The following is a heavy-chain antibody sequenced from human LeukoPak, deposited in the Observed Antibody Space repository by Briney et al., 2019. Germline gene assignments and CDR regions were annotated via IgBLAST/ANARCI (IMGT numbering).Heavy chain of an antibody. CDR1: GATFNRYV. CDR2: ITPTLGTS. J-gene: IGHJ4*02. D-gene: IGHD3-16*02. V-gene: IGHV1-69*01. CDR3: SRDGDPYDHVWGTYPPGMYYFDY. Sequence: SVKVSCKASGATFNRYVISWVRQAPGQGLEWVGGITPTLGTSGYAENFQGRVTITADESTSTVYMELSNLRSEDTAVYYCSRDGDPYDHVWGTYPPGMYYFDYWGQGTLVTVSS.